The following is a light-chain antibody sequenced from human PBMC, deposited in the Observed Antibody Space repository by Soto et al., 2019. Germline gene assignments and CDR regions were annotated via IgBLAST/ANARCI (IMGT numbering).Light chain of an antibody. CDR1: TSNIGANP. Sequence: QSVLTQPPSVSGTPGQRVIISCSGSTSNIGANPVSWYQQLPGTAPKLLIYGSDRRPSGVPDRFSGSKSATSASLAISGLQSADEADYYCASWDDSQSGFGLFGGGTKLTVL. CDR2: GSD. J-gene: IGLJ3*02. CDR3: ASWDDSQSGFGL. V-gene: IGLV1-44*01.